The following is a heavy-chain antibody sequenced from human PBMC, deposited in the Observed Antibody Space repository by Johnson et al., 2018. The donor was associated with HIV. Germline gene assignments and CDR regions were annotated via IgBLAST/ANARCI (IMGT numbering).Heavy chain of an antibody. Sequence: QVQLVESGGGVVQPGRSLRLSCAASGFTFSSYAMHWVRQAPGKGLEWVAVISYDGSNKYYADSVKGRFTISRDNAKTSLYLQMNSLRVEDTAVYYCARGIVGGDYVGYGLDIWGQGTMVTVSS. J-gene: IGHJ3*02. CDR1: GFTFSSYA. D-gene: IGHD2-21*02. CDR3: ARGIVGGDYVGYGLDI. V-gene: IGHV3-30-3*01. CDR2: ISYDGSNK.